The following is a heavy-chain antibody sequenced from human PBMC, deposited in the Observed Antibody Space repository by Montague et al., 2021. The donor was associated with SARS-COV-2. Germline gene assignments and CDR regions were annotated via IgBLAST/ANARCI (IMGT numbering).Heavy chain of an antibody. D-gene: IGHD1-26*01. CDR1: GDSVSSNIAT. Sequence: CAISGDSVSSNIATWNWIRQSPSRGLEWLGRTYYRSKWYNDYAESVKSRITIDPDTSKHQFSLHLNSVTPEDTAVYYCARTSASSDYWGRGTLVTVSS. CDR3: ARTSASSDY. CDR2: TYYRSKWYN. V-gene: IGHV6-1*01. J-gene: IGHJ4*02.